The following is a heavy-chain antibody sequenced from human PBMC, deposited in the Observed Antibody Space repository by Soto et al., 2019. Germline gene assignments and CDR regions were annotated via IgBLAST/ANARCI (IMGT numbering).Heavy chain of an antibody. CDR1: GYTFTGYY. D-gene: IGHD2-15*01. CDR2: INPNGGGT. Sequence: GASVKVSCKASGYTFTGYYMHWVRQAPGQGLEWMGWINPNGGGTNYAQKFQGRVTMTRDTSISTAYMELSRLRSDDTAVYYCARVNVVVVAATREYYFDYWGQGTLVTVSS. CDR3: ARVNVVVVAATREYYFDY. J-gene: IGHJ4*02. V-gene: IGHV1-2*02.